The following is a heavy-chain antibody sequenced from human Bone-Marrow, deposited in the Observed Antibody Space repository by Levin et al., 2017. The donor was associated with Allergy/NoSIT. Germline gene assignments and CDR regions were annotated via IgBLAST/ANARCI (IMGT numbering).Heavy chain of an antibody. CDR3: ARPQYDDGYYYHYMDV. Sequence: VASVKVSCKVSGGTFGNYAITWVRQAPGQGLEWLGQIIPVFPTATYAPKFQGRVSIAADESTSTAYMELNSLRSDDTAVYYCARPQYDDGYYYHYMDVWGKGTKVTVSS. J-gene: IGHJ6*03. D-gene: IGHD3-3*01. CDR1: GGTFGNYA. CDR2: IIPVFPTA. V-gene: IGHV1-69*13.